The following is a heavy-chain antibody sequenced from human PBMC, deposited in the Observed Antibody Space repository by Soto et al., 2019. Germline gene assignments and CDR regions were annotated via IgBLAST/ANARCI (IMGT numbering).Heavy chain of an antibody. CDR1: GGSISSYY. J-gene: IGHJ3*02. CDR2: IYYSGST. D-gene: IGHD2-15*01. V-gene: IGHV4-59*01. CDR3: ESVLRGFCSGGSCYPGAGAFDI. Sequence: PSETLSLTCTVSGGSISSYYWSWIRQPPGKGLEWIGYIYYSGSTNYNPSHKSRVTISVDTSKNQFSLMLSSLTAANTAVFFCESVLRGFCSGGSCYPGAGAFDIWGQGTMVTVSS.